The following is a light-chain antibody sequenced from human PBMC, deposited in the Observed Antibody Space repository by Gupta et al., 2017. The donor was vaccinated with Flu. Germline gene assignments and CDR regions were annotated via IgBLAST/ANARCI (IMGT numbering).Light chain of an antibody. CDR2: DAS. Sequence: DIRMTQSPSSLSASVGDRVTLTCRASQNILTYVIWYQQKPGRAPNLLLSDASRLQVGVPSRFSGSGSGTDFTLTIDSLQPEDFATYYCQQGSALPWTFGQGTKVEI. CDR1: QNILTY. V-gene: IGKV1-39*01. CDR3: QQGSALPWT. J-gene: IGKJ1*01.